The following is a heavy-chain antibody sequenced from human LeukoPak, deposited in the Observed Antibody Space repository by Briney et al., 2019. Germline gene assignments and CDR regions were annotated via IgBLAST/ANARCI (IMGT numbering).Heavy chain of an antibody. Sequence: SETLSLTCTVSGGSISSYYWSWIRQPPGRGLGWIGYIYDSGSTNYNPSLKSRVTISVDTSKNQLSLKLNSVTAADTAVYYCATYSHYYSYGMDVWGQGTTVTVSS. D-gene: IGHD4-11*01. CDR1: GGSISSYY. CDR2: IYDSGST. J-gene: IGHJ6*02. V-gene: IGHV4-59*01. CDR3: ATYSHYYSYGMDV.